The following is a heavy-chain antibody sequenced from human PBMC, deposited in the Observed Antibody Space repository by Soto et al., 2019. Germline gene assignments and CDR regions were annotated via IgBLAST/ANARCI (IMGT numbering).Heavy chain of an antibody. CDR3: XKNLLWFGEGEYYFDY. D-gene: IGHD3-10*01. J-gene: IGHJ4*02. CDR1: GFTFSSYG. Sequence: ESGGGVVQPGRSLRLSCAASGFTFSSYGMHWVRQAPGKGLEWVAVISYDGSNKYYADSVKGRFTISRDNSKNTLYLQMXXLXXXDXXVXXXXKNLLWFGEGEYYFDYWGQGTLVTVSS. CDR2: ISYDGSNK. V-gene: IGHV3-30*03.